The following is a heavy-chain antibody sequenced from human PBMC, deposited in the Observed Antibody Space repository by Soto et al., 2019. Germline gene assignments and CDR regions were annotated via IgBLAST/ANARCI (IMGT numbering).Heavy chain of an antibody. CDR3: ARSTVLRRYYFDY. Sequence: EVQLVESGGDLVQPGGSLRLSCAASGFTFSSYWMSWVRQAPGKGLEWVANIKQDGSEKYYVDSVEGRFTISRDNAKNSLYLQMNSLRAEDTAVYYCARSTVLRRYYFDYWGQGTLVTVSS. D-gene: IGHD4-17*01. CDR1: GFTFSSYW. V-gene: IGHV3-7*01. J-gene: IGHJ4*02. CDR2: IKQDGSEK.